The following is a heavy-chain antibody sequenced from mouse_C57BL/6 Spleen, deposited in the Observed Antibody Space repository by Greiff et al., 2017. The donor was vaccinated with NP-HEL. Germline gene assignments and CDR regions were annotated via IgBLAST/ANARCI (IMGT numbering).Heavy chain of an antibody. J-gene: IGHJ2*01. CDR3: TLGYYPFDY. CDR2: IDPETGGT. Sequence: VKLQESGAELVRPGASVTLSCKASGYTFTDYEMHWVKQTPVHGLEWIGAIDPETGGTAYNQKFKGKAILTADKSSSTAYMELRSLTSEDSAVYYCTLGYYPFDYWGQGTTLTVSS. CDR1: GYTFTDYE. V-gene: IGHV1-15*01. D-gene: IGHD2-3*01.